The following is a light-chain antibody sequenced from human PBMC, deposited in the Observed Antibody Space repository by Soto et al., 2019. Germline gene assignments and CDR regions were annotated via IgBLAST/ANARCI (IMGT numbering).Light chain of an antibody. CDR1: SSDVGGYNY. J-gene: IGLJ2*01. Sequence: QSALTQPASVSGSPGQSITISCTGTSSDVGGYNYVSWYQQHPGKAPKLMIYEVSNRPSGVSNRFSGSKSGNTASLTISGHQAEDEADYYCSSYTSSSTLVVFGGGTKATVL. CDR2: EVS. V-gene: IGLV2-14*01. CDR3: SSYTSSSTLVV.